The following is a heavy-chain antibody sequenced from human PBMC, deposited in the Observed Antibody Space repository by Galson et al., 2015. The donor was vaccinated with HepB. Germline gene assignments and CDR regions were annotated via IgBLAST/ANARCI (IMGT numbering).Heavy chain of an antibody. Sequence: SETLSLTCTVSGGSISSYYWSWIRQPPGKGLEWIGYIYYSGSTNYNPSLKSRVTISVDTSKNQFSLKLSSVTAADTAVYYCARARIAVAGAYYYYYGMDVWGQGTTVTVSS. V-gene: IGHV4-59*01. D-gene: IGHD6-19*01. CDR1: GGSISSYY. J-gene: IGHJ6*02. CDR3: ARARIAVAGAYYYYYGMDV. CDR2: IYYSGST.